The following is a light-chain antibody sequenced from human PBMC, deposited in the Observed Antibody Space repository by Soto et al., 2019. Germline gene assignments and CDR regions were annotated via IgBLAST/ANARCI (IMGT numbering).Light chain of an antibody. V-gene: IGKV2-30*01. CDR2: YVS. CDR1: QSLVFSDGNTY. CDR3: MQSIQWPWT. J-gene: IGKJ1*01. Sequence: DVVVTQSPLSLSVTLGQPASISCRSSQSLVFSDGNTYLNWFQQRPGQSPRRLIYYVSNRESGVPERFSGSGSSSDLSLKISRVEPEDVGVYYCMQSIQWPWTFGKGTKVEI.